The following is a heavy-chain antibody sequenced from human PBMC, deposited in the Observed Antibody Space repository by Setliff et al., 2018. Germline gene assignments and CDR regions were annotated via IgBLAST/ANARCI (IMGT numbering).Heavy chain of an antibody. CDR3: AKDGYCSGGSCSLAIYGMNV. CDR2: ISYDGSDR. J-gene: IGHJ6*02. V-gene: IGHV3-30*18. Sequence: GGSLRLSCTASGFTFSNAWMSWVRQAPGKGLEGVARISYDGSDRYYGDSMRGRFTISRDNSRNTLYLEMNSLRADDTAVYYCAKDGYCSGGSCSLAIYGMNVWGQGTTVTVSS. D-gene: IGHD2-15*01. CDR1: GFTFSNAW.